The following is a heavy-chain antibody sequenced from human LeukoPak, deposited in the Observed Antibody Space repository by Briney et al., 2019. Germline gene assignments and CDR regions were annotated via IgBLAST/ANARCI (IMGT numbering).Heavy chain of an antibody. J-gene: IGHJ4*02. Sequence: SETLSLTCTVSGGSISSYYWRWVRQPPGEGLEWVGYMYYSGSTNYNPSLKRRLTISVDTSKNQFSLKLSSVTAADTAVYYCARGSGWYYYWGEGTLVTVSS. V-gene: IGHV4-59*01. CDR3: ARGSGWYYY. CDR1: GGSISSYY. D-gene: IGHD6-19*01. CDR2: MYYSGST.